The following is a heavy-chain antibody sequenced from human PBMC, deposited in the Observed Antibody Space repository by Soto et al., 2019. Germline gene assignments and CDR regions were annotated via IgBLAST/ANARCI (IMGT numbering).Heavy chain of an antibody. CDR3: ASRMWSGYYSGDAFDI. J-gene: IGHJ3*02. V-gene: IGHV3-23*01. CDR2: ISGSGGSK. Sequence: EVQLLESGGGLVQPGGSLRLSCAASGFTFSSYAMSWVRQAPGKGLEWVSAISGSGGSKYYADSVKGRFTISRDNSKNTLYLQMNSLRAEDTAVYYCASRMWSGYYSGDAFDIWGQGTMVTVSS. CDR1: GFTFSSYA. D-gene: IGHD3-3*01.